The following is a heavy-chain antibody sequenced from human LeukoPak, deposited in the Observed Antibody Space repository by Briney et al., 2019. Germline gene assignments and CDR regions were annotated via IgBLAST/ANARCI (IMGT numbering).Heavy chain of an antibody. CDR1: GGSISSYY. Sequence: SETLSLTCTVSGGSISSYYWSWIRQPPGKGLERIGYIYYSGSTNYNPSLKSRVTISVDTSKNQFSLKLSSVTAADTAVYYCAGSRGSLPYYYGMDVWGQGTTVTVSS. D-gene: IGHD1-26*01. J-gene: IGHJ6*02. CDR3: AGSRGSLPYYYGMDV. CDR2: IYYSGST. V-gene: IGHV4-59*01.